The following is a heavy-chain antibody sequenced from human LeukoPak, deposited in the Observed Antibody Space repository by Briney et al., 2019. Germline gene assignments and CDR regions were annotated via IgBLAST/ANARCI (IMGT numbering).Heavy chain of an antibody. CDR2: MSDSGNKI. D-gene: IGHD1-1*01. Sequence: PGGSLRLSCAASGFSFSNYAVTWVRQAPGKGLEWVSAMSDSGNKIHYAGSVKGRFTISRDNSKNTLYLQMNRLRAEDTAIYYCAQDWKCAYWGQGTLVTVSS. CDR1: GFSFSNYA. J-gene: IGHJ4*02. V-gene: IGHV3-23*01. CDR3: AQDWKCAY.